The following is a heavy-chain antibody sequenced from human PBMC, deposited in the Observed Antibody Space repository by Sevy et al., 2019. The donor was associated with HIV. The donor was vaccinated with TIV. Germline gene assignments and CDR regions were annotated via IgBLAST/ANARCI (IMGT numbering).Heavy chain of an antibody. CDR1: GFTVRSYS. V-gene: IGHV3-21*01. D-gene: IGHD3-10*01. CDR3: ARGYYYGSGSYGRLDYYYYMDV. CDR2: ISRRSDYI. J-gene: IGHJ6*03. Sequence: GGSLRLSCAASGFTVRSYSMNWVRQAPGKGLEWVSSISRRSDYINYADSVKGRLTISREDAKNSLYLQMNSLRAEDTAVYYCARGYYYGSGSYGRLDYYYYMDVWGKGTTVTVSS.